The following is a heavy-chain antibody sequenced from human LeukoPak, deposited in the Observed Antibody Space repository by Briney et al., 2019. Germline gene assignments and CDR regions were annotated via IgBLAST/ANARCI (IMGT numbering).Heavy chain of an antibody. CDR3: ARVRATVTSREFFDY. J-gene: IGHJ4*02. V-gene: IGHV4-59*01. CDR1: GGSISSYY. Sequence: PSETLSLTCTVSGGSISSYYWSWIRQPPGKGLEWIGYIYYSGSTNYNPSLKSRVTISVDTSKNQFSLKLSSVTAADTAVYYCARVRATVTSREFFDYWGQGTLVTVSS. D-gene: IGHD4-17*01. CDR2: IYYSGST.